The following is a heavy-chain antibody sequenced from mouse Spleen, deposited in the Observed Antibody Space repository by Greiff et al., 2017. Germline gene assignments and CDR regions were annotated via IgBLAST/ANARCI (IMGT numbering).Heavy chain of an antibody. Sequence: DVQLVESGGGLVQPGGSLKLSCAASGFTFSSYGMSWVRQTPDKRLEWVATISSGGSYTYYPDSVKGRFTISRDNAKNTLYLQMSSLKSEDTAMYYCAKRLRLRGYAMDYWGQGTSVTVSS. V-gene: IGHV5-6*03. CDR3: AKRLRLRGYAMDY. CDR2: ISSGGSYT. CDR1: GFTFSSYG. D-gene: IGHD1-2*01. J-gene: IGHJ4*01.